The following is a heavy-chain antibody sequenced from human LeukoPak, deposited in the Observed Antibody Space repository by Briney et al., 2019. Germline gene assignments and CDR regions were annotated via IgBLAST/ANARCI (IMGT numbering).Heavy chain of an antibody. CDR3: ARESSSNRTPFDY. J-gene: IGHJ4*02. Sequence: SETLSLTCAVYGGSFSGYYWSWIRQPPGKGLEWIGEINHSGSTNYNPSLKSRVTISVDTFKNQFSLKLSSVTAADTAVYYCARESSSNRTPFDYWGQGTLVTVSS. D-gene: IGHD4-11*01. CDR1: GGSFSGYY. CDR2: INHSGST. V-gene: IGHV4-34*01.